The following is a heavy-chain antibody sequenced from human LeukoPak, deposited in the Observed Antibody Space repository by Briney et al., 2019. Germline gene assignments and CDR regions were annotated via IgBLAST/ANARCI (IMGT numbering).Heavy chain of an antibody. CDR2: ISASGDTV. Sequence: QPGGSLRLSCAASGFTFRSYEMNWVRQAPGKGLEWVSYISASGDTVDYAESVKGRITISRDNAKNSLYLQMDSLRAEDTAIYYCARDGPPDYWGQGTPVSVSS. V-gene: IGHV3-48*03. J-gene: IGHJ4*02. CDR3: ARDGPPDY. CDR1: GFTFRSYE.